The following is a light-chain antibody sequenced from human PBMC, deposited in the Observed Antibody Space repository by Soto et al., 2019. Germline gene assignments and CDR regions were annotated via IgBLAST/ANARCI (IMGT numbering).Light chain of an antibody. CDR1: QDIASW. V-gene: IGKV1-12*01. CDR3: QQASSFPVT. Sequence: DIPMTQSPSSVSASVGDRVTITCRASQDIASWLAWYQQKPGKAPKLLIYAASSLQSGVPSRFSGSGSATDFTLTISSLQPEDFATYYCQQASSFPVTFGQGTRLEIK. CDR2: AAS. J-gene: IGKJ5*01.